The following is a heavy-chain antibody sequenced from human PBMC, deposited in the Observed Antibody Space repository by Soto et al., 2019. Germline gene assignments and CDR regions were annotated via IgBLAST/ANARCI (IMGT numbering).Heavy chain of an antibody. J-gene: IGHJ4*02. Sequence: QVQLQESGPRLVKPSETLSLTCTVSGVSVSSGSYYWSWIRQPPGKGLEWIGYVYYLGRTNYNPSIKSRVTISVDTSKNQFSLELSSVTAADTAVYYCVRDVDYFDYWGQGTLVTVSS. V-gene: IGHV4-61*01. CDR2: VYYLGRT. CDR1: GVSVSSGSYY. CDR3: VRDVDYFDY.